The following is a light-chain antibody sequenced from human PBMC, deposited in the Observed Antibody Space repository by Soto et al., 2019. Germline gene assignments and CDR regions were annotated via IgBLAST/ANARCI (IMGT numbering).Light chain of an antibody. CDR1: QSVSNNY. Sequence: EIVLTQSPGTLSLSPVERATLCCMASQSVSNNYLAWYQQKPGQAPRLLIYGASNRATGIPARFSGSGSGTDFTLTISSLEPEDFAIYYCQQRDYWQVTFGQGTRLEIK. CDR3: QQRDYWQVT. V-gene: IGKV3D-11*02. J-gene: IGKJ5*01. CDR2: GAS.